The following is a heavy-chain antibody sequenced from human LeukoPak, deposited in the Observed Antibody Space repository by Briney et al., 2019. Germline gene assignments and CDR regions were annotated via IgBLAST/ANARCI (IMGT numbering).Heavy chain of an antibody. J-gene: IGHJ4*02. CDR2: ISGSGGST. Sequence: PGGSLRLSCAASGFTFSSYAMSWVRQAPGKGLEWVSVISGSGGSTYYADSVKGRFTISRDNSKNTLYLQMNSLRAEDTAVYYCAKDQYYDSSGYYGVWGQGTLVTVSS. V-gene: IGHV3-23*01. CDR3: AKDQYYDSSGYYGV. CDR1: GFTFSSYA. D-gene: IGHD3-22*01.